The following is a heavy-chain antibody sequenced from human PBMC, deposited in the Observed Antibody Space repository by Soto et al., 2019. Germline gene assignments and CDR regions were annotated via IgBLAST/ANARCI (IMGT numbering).Heavy chain of an antibody. CDR2: IDESGNT. V-gene: IGHV4-39*02. Sequence: QLHLKESGPGLVKPLETLSLTCTVSGGPIRSSSHSWDWIRQSPGTGLEWIGSIDESGNTYYNPSLKSRVIMSVDTSKNQFSLKLISVTGADSGFYYCAREGGYVEYWGQGTLVTVSS. J-gene: IGHJ4*02. D-gene: IGHD3-16*01. CDR1: GGPIRSSSHS. CDR3: AREGGYVEY.